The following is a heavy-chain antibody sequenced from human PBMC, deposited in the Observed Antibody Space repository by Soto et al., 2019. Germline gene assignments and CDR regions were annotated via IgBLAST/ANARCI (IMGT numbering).Heavy chain of an antibody. CDR2: IYHSGST. V-gene: IGHV4-4*02. CDR3: AREGYCSSTSCYQNDAFDI. J-gene: IGHJ3*02. Sequence: QVQLQESGPGLVKPSGTLSLTCAVSGGSISSSNWWSWVRQPPGKGLEWIGEIYHSGSTNYNPSLKRRVTISVDKSKNQFSLKLSSVTAADTAVYYCAREGYCSSTSCYQNDAFDIWGQGTMVTVSS. D-gene: IGHD2-2*01. CDR1: GGSISSSNW.